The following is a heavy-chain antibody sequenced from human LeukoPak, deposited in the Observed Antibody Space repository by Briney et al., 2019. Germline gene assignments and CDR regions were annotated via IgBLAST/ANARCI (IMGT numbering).Heavy chain of an antibody. CDR2: IIPILGIA. V-gene: IGHV1-69*04. CDR1: GGTFSSYA. CDR3: ARYSGGIWPLDY. Sequence: SVKVSCKASGGTFSSYAISWVRQAPGQGLEWMGRIIPILGIANYAQKFQGRVSITADKSTSTAYMELSSLRSEDTAVYYCARYSGGIWPLDYWGQGTLVTVSS. D-gene: IGHD2-15*01. J-gene: IGHJ4*02.